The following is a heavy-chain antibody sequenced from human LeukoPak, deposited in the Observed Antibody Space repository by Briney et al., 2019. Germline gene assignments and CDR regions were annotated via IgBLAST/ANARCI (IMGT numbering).Heavy chain of an antibody. J-gene: IGHJ4*02. D-gene: IGHD3-22*01. CDR3: ARHMSFYYDSSGCFDY. V-gene: IGHV4-59*08. Sequence: SETLSLTCTVSGGSISSYYWSWIRQPPGKGLEWIGYIYYSGSTNCNPSLKSRVTISVDTSKNQFSLKLSSVTAADTAVYYCARHMSFYYDSSGCFDYWGQGTLVTVSS. CDR2: IYYSGST. CDR1: GGSISSYY.